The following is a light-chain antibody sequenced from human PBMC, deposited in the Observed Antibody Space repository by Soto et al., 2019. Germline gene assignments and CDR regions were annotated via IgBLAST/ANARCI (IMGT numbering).Light chain of an antibody. CDR2: DAS. CDR3: QQRSNWPYT. CDR1: QSVSSF. V-gene: IGKV3-11*01. J-gene: IGKJ2*01. Sequence: EVVLTQSPATLSLSPGERANLSCRASQSVSSFLAWYQQRPGQAPRLLIYDASKRATGIPARFSGSVSGTDFTLTISSLEPEDFAVYYCQQRSNWPYTFGQGTKLEIK.